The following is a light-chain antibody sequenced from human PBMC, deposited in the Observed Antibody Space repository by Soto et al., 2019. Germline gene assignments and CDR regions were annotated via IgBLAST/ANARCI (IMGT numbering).Light chain of an antibody. CDR2: GAS. CDR3: QQYNYWPPLT. Sequence: EIVMTQSPATLSASPGERATLSCRASQSVSTNLAWYQQRPGQAPRLLISGASTRATGIPARFSGSGSGTEFTLTISSLQSEDFVVYYCQQYNYWPPLTFGGGTKVEIK. CDR1: QSVSTN. J-gene: IGKJ4*01. V-gene: IGKV3-15*01.